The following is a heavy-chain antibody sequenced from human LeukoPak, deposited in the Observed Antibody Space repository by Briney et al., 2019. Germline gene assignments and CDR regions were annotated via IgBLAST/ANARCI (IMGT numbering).Heavy chain of an antibody. Sequence: ASVKVSCKASGYTFTSYYVHWVRQAPGQGLEWMGIINPSGGSTSYAQKFQGRVTMTRDMSTSTDYTELSSLRSEDTAVYYCARDNSVEDTAWWFDPWGQGTLVTVSS. CDR1: GYTFTSYY. CDR2: INPSGGST. J-gene: IGHJ5*02. D-gene: IGHD4-23*01. CDR3: ARDNSVEDTAWWFDP. V-gene: IGHV1-46*01.